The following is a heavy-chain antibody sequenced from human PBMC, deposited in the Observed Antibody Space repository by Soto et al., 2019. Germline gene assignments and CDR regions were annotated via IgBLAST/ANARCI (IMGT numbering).Heavy chain of an antibody. CDR2: IYTSGST. CDR1: GGSISSYY. D-gene: IGHD3-3*01. V-gene: IGHV4-4*07. Sequence: SETLSLTCTASGGSISSYYWSWIRQPAGKGLEWIGRIYTSGSTNYNPSLKSRVTMSVDTSKNQFSLKLSSVTAADTAVYYCARVAPVTIVGVVIDYYGMDVWGQGTTVTVSS. CDR3: ARVAPVTIVGVVIDYYGMDV. J-gene: IGHJ6*02.